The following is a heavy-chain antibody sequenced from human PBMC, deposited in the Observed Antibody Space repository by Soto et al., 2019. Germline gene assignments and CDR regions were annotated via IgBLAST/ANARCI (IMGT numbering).Heavy chain of an antibody. Sequence: GGSLRLSCAASGFTFSSYSMNWVRQAPGKGLEWVSYISSSSSTIYYADSVKGRFTISRDNAKNSLYLQMNSLRDEDTAVYYCARDVFLGHYSGSYPMFFDYWGQGTLVTVSS. J-gene: IGHJ4*02. D-gene: IGHD1-26*01. CDR2: ISSSSSTI. CDR3: ARDVFLGHYSGSYPMFFDY. V-gene: IGHV3-48*02. CDR1: GFTFSSYS.